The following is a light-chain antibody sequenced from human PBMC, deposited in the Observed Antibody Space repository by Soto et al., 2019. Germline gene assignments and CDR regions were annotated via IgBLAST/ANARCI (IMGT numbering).Light chain of an antibody. Sequence: QSVLTQPPSVSGAPGQRITISCTGSSSNIGAGYDVHWYRQLPGTAPKLLIFADTKRPSGVPDRFSGSKSGTSASLAITGLQXEDEADYYCQSYDSSLSGLYVFGTGTRSPS. V-gene: IGLV1-40*01. CDR2: ADT. J-gene: IGLJ1*01. CDR3: QSYDSSLSGLYV. CDR1: SSNIGAGYD.